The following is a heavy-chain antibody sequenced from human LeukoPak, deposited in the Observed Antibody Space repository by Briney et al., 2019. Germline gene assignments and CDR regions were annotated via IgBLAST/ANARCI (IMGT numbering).Heavy chain of an antibody. CDR1: GGSFNNYY. D-gene: IGHD3-22*01. Sequence: SETLSLTCTVSGGSFNNYYWSWIRQPPGKGLEWIGYIYYTGGINYNPSLKRRVTMSVDTSKNQVSLRLTSVTAADTAVYYCARGGYYYDKGGVRSSFDIWGQGTMVTVSS. CDR2: IYYTGGI. J-gene: IGHJ3*02. V-gene: IGHV4-59*01. CDR3: ARGGYYYDKGGVRSSFDI.